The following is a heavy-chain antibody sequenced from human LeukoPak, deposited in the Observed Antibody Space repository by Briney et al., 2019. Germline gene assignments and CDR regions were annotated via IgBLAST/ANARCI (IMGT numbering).Heavy chain of an antibody. Sequence: PETLSLTCAVYGGSLSGYYWSRIRQPPGKGREWIGEINHSGRTNYNPTPKSRVTISVDTSKNQFSLKLSSVTAADTAVYYGARGLSDSSGSPLGYWGQGTLVTVSS. CDR2: INHSGRT. CDR1: GGSLSGYY. J-gene: IGHJ4*02. D-gene: IGHD3-22*01. CDR3: ARGLSDSSGSPLGY. V-gene: IGHV4-34*01.